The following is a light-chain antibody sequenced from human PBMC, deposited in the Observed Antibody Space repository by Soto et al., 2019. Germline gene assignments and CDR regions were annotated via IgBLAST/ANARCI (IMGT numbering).Light chain of an antibody. Sequence: EIELTQSPCTLSLSPGERATLSCRASQSVSSSYLAWYQQKPGQAPRLLIYGASSRATGIPDRFSGSGSGTDFTLTISRLEPEDFAVYYCQQYGSSPGTFGQGTKVEIK. J-gene: IGKJ1*01. CDR1: QSVSSSY. V-gene: IGKV3-20*01. CDR2: GAS. CDR3: QQYGSSPGT.